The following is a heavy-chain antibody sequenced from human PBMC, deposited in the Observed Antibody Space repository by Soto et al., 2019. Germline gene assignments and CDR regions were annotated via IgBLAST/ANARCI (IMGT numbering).Heavy chain of an antibody. Sequence: EVQLWESGGGLVQPGGSLRLSCATSGFIFSNYAMTWVRQPPGKGLQWVSSIRGSGGNTFYADSVKGRFTVSRDNSKNTLYLQMNSLRDEDTAIYYCTKDPNGDYIGAFDFWGQGILVTVSS. V-gene: IGHV3-23*01. CDR1: GFIFSNYA. CDR2: IRGSGGNT. CDR3: TKDPNGDYIGAFDF. D-gene: IGHD4-17*01. J-gene: IGHJ3*01.